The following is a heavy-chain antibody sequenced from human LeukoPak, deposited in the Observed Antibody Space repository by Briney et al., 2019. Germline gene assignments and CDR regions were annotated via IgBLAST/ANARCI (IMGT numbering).Heavy chain of an antibody. CDR2: IHPGDSDT. V-gene: IGHV5-51*01. Sequence: GESLKISCKGSGYSFTTYWLGWVRQMPGKGLEWMGIIHPGDSDTRYSPSFQGQVTISADRSIGTAYLQWSSLKASDTATYYCARQGGIAVAGAFNYWGQGTLVTVSS. D-gene: IGHD6-13*01. CDR1: GYSFTTYW. J-gene: IGHJ4*02. CDR3: ARQGGIAVAGAFNY.